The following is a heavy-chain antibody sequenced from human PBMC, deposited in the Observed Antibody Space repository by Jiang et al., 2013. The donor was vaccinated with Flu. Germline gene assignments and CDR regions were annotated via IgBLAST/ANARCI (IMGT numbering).Heavy chain of an antibody. CDR2: INPSGGST. CDR1: GYTFTSYY. D-gene: IGHD3-16*02. J-gene: IGHJ6*02. V-gene: IGHV1-46*01. Sequence: SGAEVKEPGASVKVSCEASGYTFTSYYMHWVRQAPGQGLEWMGIINPSGGSTTSAQKFQGRVTMTRDTSTSTVHMELSSLRSEDTAAYYCARESGPSLVTFGGVIVSPDYYYGLAVWGQGTTVTVSS. CDR3: ARESGPSLVTFGGVIVSPDYYYGLAV.